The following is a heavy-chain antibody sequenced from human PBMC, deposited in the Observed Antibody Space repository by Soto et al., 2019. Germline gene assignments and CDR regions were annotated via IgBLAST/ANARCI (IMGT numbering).Heavy chain of an antibody. CDR2: IISNDDK. V-gene: IGHV2-26*01. Sequence: SGPTLVNPTETLTLTCSVSGFSLTDTRMGVSWIRQASGKALEWLAHIISNDDKSYSTSLKSRLTISKDTSKSQVVLRMTNMDPVDTGRYYCARALFYSDSDGYYFEFDYWGPGTLVTVSS. J-gene: IGHJ4*02. CDR1: GFSLTDTRMG. D-gene: IGHD3-22*01. CDR3: ARALFYSDSDGYYFEFDY.